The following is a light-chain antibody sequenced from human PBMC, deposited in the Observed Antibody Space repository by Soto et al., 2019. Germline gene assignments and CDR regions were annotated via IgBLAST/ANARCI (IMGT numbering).Light chain of an antibody. V-gene: IGLV2-8*01. Sequence: QSALTQPPSASGSPGQSVTISCTGTTSDVGGYNYVSWYQLHPDKVPKLIIYEVNKRPSGVPDRFSGSKSGSTASLTVSGLQGEDEADYFCSSYAGSKNFILFGGGTQLTGL. CDR1: TSDVGGYNY. CDR2: EVN. J-gene: IGLJ2*01. CDR3: SSYAGSKNFIL.